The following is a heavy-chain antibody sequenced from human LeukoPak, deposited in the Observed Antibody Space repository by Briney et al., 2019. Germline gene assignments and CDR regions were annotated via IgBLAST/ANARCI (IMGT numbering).Heavy chain of an antibody. CDR3: ARGSWPVIVIQAAIYFDY. Sequence: PSETLSLTCTVSGGSISSSSYYWGWIRQPPGKGLEWIGSIYYSGSTYYNPSLKSRVTISVDTSKNQFSLKLSSVTAADTAVYYCARGSWPVIVIQAAIYFDYWGQGTLVTVSS. V-gene: IGHV4-39*07. CDR2: IYYSGST. D-gene: IGHD2-2*01. CDR1: GGSISSSSYY. J-gene: IGHJ4*02.